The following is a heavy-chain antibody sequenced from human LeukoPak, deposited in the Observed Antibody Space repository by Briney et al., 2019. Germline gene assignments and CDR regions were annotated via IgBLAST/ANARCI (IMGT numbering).Heavy chain of an antibody. CDR2: INHGGST. D-gene: IGHD6-19*01. Sequence: SETLSLTCAVYGGSFTTSWWSWIRQAPGKGLEWIGEINHGGSTNYNPSLKSRVTISLDTPNSQFSLSLSFLTAADTAMYYCQGVPLGYSSGWTSDHSYMDVWGKGTPVTVS. CDR3: QGVPLGYSSGWTSDHSYMDV. CDR1: GGSFTTSW. J-gene: IGHJ6*03. V-gene: IGHV4-34*01.